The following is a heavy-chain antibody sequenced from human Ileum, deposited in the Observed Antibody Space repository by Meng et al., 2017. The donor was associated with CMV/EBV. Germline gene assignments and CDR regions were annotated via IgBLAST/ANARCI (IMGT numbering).Heavy chain of an antibody. V-gene: IGHV3-7*01. CDR2: IKQDESEK. CDR1: GFTFSNYW. J-gene: IGHJ5*02. CDR3: AGDPGPLFDP. Sequence: GESLKISCVASGFTFSNYWMSWVRQAPGKGLEWVANIKQDESEKYYVDSVKGRFAISRDNAESSLYLQMNSLRAEDTAVYYCAGDPGPLFDPWGQGTLVTVSS.